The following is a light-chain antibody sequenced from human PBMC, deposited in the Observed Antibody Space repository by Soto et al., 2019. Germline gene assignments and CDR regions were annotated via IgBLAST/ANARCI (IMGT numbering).Light chain of an antibody. CDR1: SSDFSVYNY. Sequence: QSALTQPASVSGSPGQSITVSCTGTSSDFSVYNYVSWFQQHPGKAPKLIIFDVSNRPSGISNRFSGSKSGNTASLTISGLQTEDEGDYYCASHTFYNTWVFGGGTKLTVL. V-gene: IGLV2-14*03. CDR2: DVS. CDR3: ASHTFYNTWV. J-gene: IGLJ3*02.